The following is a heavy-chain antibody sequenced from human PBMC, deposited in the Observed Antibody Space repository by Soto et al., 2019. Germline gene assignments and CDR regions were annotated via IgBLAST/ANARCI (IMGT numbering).Heavy chain of an antibody. Sequence: LRLSCAASGFTFSSYEMNWVRQAPGKGLEWVSYISSSGSTIYYADSVKGRFTISRDNAKNSLYLQMNSLRAKDTAVYYCARVSVVVPAATSPFDPWGQGTLVTVSS. V-gene: IGHV3-48*03. D-gene: IGHD2-2*01. CDR1: GFTFSSYE. CDR3: ARVSVVVPAATSPFDP. J-gene: IGHJ5*02. CDR2: ISSSGSTI.